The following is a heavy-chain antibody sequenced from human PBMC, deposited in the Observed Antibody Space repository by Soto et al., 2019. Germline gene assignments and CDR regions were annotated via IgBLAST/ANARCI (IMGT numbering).Heavy chain of an antibody. CDR2: FGPEDGET. V-gene: IGHV1-24*01. CDR1: GYTLTELS. J-gene: IGHJ6*02. Sequence: ASVKVSCKVSGYTLTELSMHWVRQAPGKGLEWMGGFGPEDGETIYAQKFQGRVTMTEDTSTDPAYMELSSLRSEDTAVYYCATWCGGHYYYSYVMDVWGQGTTVTVSS. CDR3: ATWCGGHYYYSYVMDV. D-gene: IGHD2-8*01.